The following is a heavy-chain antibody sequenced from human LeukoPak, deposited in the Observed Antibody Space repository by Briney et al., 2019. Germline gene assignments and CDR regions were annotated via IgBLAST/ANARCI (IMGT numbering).Heavy chain of an antibody. V-gene: IGHV3-23*01. CDR2: ISGSGGST. Sequence: GGCLRLSCAASEFTFSSYGMSWVRQAPGKGLEWVSSISGSGGSTQYADSVQGRFAISRDNSKNTLYLQMNSLSAEDTALYYCARDLGSSSSHWGQGTLVTVSS. J-gene: IGHJ4*02. CDR3: ARDLGSSSSH. D-gene: IGHD6-6*01. CDR1: EFTFSSYG.